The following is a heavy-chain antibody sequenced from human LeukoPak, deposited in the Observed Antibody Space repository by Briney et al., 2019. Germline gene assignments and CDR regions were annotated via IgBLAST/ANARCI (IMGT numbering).Heavy chain of an antibody. V-gene: IGHV3-7*03. CDR1: GFTFSSYW. D-gene: IGHD3-16*01. CDR3: ARGGGLDV. CDR2: INHNGDVN. J-gene: IGHJ6*02. Sequence: GGSLRLSCAASGFTFSSYWMNGARQAPGKGLEWVASINHNGDVNYYVDSVKGRFTISRDNAKNSLYLQMSNLRAEDTAVYFCARGGGLDVWGQGATVTVSS.